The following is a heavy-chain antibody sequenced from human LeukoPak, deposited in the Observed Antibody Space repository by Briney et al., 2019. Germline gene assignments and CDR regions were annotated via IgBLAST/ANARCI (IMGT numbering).Heavy chain of an antibody. J-gene: IGHJ4*02. CDR2: ISYDGSNK. V-gene: IGHV3-30*18. D-gene: IGHD2-8*02. Sequence: PGGSLRLSCAASGFTFSSYGMHWVRQAPGKGLEWVAVISYDGSNKYYADSVKGRFTISRDNSKNTLYLQMNSLRAEDTAVYYCAKDSYGWPGYWGQGTLVTVSS. CDR3: AKDSYGWPGY. CDR1: GFTFSSYG.